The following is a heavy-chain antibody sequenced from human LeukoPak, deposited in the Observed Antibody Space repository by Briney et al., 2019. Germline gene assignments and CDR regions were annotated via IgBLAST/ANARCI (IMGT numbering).Heavy chain of an antibody. V-gene: IGHV4-4*02. J-gene: IGHJ4*02. CDR3: AMTLSEYSSSPAI. CDR2: IYHSGST. D-gene: IGHD6-13*01. Sequence: SGTLSLTCAVSGGSISSRNWWSWVRQPPGKGREGIGEIYHSGSTNYNPSLQSRVSISVDKSKNQFSLKLTSVTAADTAMYYCAMTLSEYSSSPAIWGQGTLVTVSS. CDR1: GGSISSRNW.